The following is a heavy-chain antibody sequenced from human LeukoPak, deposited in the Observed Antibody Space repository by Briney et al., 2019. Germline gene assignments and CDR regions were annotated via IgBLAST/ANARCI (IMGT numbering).Heavy chain of an antibody. D-gene: IGHD5-18*01. J-gene: IGHJ4*02. CDR3: ARGRKAGYSYGYPYNYFDY. Sequence: SETLSLTCAVYGGSFSGYYWSWIRQPPGKGLEWIGEINHSGSTNYNPSLKSRVTISVDTSKNQFSLKLSSVTAADTAVYYCARGRKAGYSYGYPYNYFDYWGQGTLVTVSS. CDR1: GGSFSGYY. V-gene: IGHV4-34*01. CDR2: INHSGST.